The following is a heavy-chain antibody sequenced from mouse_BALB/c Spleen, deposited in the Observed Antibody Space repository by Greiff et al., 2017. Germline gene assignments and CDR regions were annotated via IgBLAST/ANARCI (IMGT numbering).Heavy chain of an antibody. V-gene: IGHV2-9*02. CDR2: IWAGGST. Sequence: VHLVESGPGLVAPSQSLSITCTVSGFSLTSYGVHWVRQPPGKGLEWLGVIWAGGSTNYNSALMSRLSISKDNSKSQVFLKMNSLQTDDTAMYYCARVFYYGSSYYAMDYWGQGTSVTVSS. J-gene: IGHJ4*01. CDR3: ARVFYYGSSYYAMDY. D-gene: IGHD1-1*01. CDR1: GFSLTSYG.